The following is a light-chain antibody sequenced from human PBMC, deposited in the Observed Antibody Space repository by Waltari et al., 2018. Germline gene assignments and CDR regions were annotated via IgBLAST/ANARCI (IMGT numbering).Light chain of an antibody. CDR1: QDLTNY. J-gene: IGKJ2*03. V-gene: IGKV1-17*03. CDR2: DVS. CDR3: LQYHSAPYS. Sequence: DIQMTQSHSSLSASVGDRVTITCRASQDLTNYLTWFQQKPGKMPNRLIYDVSSLQSGVPSRFSGSGSGTVFTLTISGLQPEDFATYYCLQYHSAPYSFGQGTKVDIK.